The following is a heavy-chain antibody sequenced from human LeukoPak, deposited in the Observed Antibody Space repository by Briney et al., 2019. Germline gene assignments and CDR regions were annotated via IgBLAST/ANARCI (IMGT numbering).Heavy chain of an antibody. J-gene: IGHJ3*02. V-gene: IGHV4-34*01. Sequence: SETLSLTCAVYGGSFSGYYWSWIRQPPGKGLEWIGEINHSGSTNYNPSLKSRVTISVDTSKNQFSLKLSSVTAADTAVYYCAIDGGMLLAPIGHLDAFDIWGQGTMVTVSS. D-gene: IGHD4-23*01. CDR2: INHSGST. CDR1: GGSFSGYY. CDR3: AIDGGMLLAPIGHLDAFDI.